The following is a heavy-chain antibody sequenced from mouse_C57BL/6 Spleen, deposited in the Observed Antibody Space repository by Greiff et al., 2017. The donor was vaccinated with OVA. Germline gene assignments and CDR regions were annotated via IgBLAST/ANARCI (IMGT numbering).Heavy chain of an antibody. CDR3: ARGGLDSSGPAWFAY. J-gene: IGHJ3*01. Sequence: VQLQQPGAELVMPGASVKLSCKASGYTFTSYWMHWVKQRPGQGLEWIGEIDPSDSYTNYNQKFKGKSTLTVDKSSSTAYMQLSSLTSEDSAVYYCARGGLDSSGPAWFAYWGQGTLVTVSA. D-gene: IGHD3-2*02. CDR2: IDPSDSYT. CDR1: GYTFTSYW. V-gene: IGHV1-69*01.